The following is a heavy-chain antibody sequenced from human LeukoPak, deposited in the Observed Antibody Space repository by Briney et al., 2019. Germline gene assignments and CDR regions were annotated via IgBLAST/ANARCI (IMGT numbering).Heavy chain of an antibody. J-gene: IGHJ5*02. Sequence: ASVKLSCKASGGTFSSYAISWVRQAPGQGLEWMGWINPNSGGTDCAQKFQGRVTMTRDTSISTVYMELSRLTSDDTAVYYCAREVRYSSSWYRSGWFDPWGQGTLVTVSS. CDR1: GGTFSSYA. CDR2: INPNSGGT. CDR3: AREVRYSSSWYRSGWFDP. D-gene: IGHD6-13*01. V-gene: IGHV1-2*02.